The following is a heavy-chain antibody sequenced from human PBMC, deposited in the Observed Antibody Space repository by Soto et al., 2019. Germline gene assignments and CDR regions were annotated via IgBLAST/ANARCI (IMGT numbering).Heavy chain of an antibody. D-gene: IGHD2-21*01. V-gene: IGHV3-7*03. Sequence: EVKLVESGGGLVQPGGSLRLSCAASGFTFSNDWMTWVRQAPGKGLEWVANIKHDGSETYYVDSVRGRFTISRDNAKDSLYLQMNSLRAEDPAVYYCAREDLLWWLDHWGQGTLVTVSS. CDR2: IKHDGSET. J-gene: IGHJ5*02. CDR3: AREDLLWWLDH. CDR1: GFTFSNDW.